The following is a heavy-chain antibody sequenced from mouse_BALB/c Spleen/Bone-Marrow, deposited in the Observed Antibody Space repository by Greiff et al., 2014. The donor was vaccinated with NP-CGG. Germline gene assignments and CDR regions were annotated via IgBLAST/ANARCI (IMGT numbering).Heavy chain of an antibody. CDR3: AKGHYGSSPFAY. Sequence: QVHVKQSGPSLVQPSQSLSITCTVSGFSLTNYGIYWVRQSPGKGLEWLGVIWRGGTTDYNAAFMSRLSITKDNSKSQVFFKMNSLQADDTAIYYCAKGHYGSSPFAYWGQGTLVTVSA. D-gene: IGHD1-1*01. CDR1: GFSLTNYG. J-gene: IGHJ3*01. CDR2: IWRGGTT. V-gene: IGHV2-5-1*01.